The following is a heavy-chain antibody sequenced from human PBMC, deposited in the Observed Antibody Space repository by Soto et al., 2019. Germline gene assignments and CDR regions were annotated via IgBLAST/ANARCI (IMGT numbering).Heavy chain of an antibody. CDR3: ARGTVGYCSGGSCYSNYYGMDV. D-gene: IGHD2-15*01. CDR1: GDSVSSNSAA. Sequence: PSQTLSLTCVISGDSVSSNSAAWNWIRQAPSRGLEWLGRTYYRSKWYNDYAVSVKSRITINPDTSKNQFSLQLNSVTPEDTAVYYCARGTVGYCSGGSCYSNYYGMDVWGQGTTVTVSS. J-gene: IGHJ6*02. V-gene: IGHV6-1*01. CDR2: TYYRSKWYN.